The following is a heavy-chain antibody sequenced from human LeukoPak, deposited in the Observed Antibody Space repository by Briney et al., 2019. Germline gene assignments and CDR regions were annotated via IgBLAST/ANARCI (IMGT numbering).Heavy chain of an antibody. D-gene: IGHD4-23*01. Sequence: SQTLSLTCTVSGGSISSGDYYWSWIRQPPGKGLEWIGYIYYSGSTFYNPSLKSRVTISVDTSKNQFSLRLSSVTAADTAVYYCARGYDYGGYYFDFWGQGTLVTVSS. CDR1: GGSISSGDYY. J-gene: IGHJ4*02. CDR3: ARGYDYGGYYFDF. V-gene: IGHV4-30-4*01. CDR2: IYYSGST.